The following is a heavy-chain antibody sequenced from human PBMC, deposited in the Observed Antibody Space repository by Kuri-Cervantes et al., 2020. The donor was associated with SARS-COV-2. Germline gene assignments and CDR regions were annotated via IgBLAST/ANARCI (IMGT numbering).Heavy chain of an antibody. CDR3: ARDQYSGYETYGMDV. J-gene: IGHJ6*02. V-gene: IGHV3-33*01. D-gene: IGHD5-12*01. CDR1: GFTFSSYD. Sequence: GGSLRLSCAASGFTFSSYDMHWVRQAPGKGLEWVSVIWFDGSNKYSADSVKGRFTISRDNAKSMLYLQMNSLRAEDTAVYHCARDQYSGYETYGMDVWGQGTTVTVSS. CDR2: IWFDGSNK.